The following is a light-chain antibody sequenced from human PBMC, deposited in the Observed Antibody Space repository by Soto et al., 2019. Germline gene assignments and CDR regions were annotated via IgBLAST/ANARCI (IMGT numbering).Light chain of an antibody. CDR3: QQYATSPRT. V-gene: IGKV3-20*01. CDR2: AAS. Sequence: ETVLTQSPGTLSLSPGERATLSCRASQSVKNNYLRWYQQKPGQAPRLLIYAASGRATGIPDRFSGSGSGTDCTLTSSRLEPEDCAVYYCQQYATSPRTFGQGTQVEIK. J-gene: IGKJ1*01. CDR1: QSVKNNY.